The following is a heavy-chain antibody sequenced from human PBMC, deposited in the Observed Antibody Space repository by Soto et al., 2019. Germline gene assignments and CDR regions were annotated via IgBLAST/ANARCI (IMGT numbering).Heavy chain of an antibody. Sequence: QVQLVQSGAEVKKPGSSVKVSCKASGGTFSSYAISWVRQAPGQGLEWMGGIIPIFGTANYAQKFQGRVTITADEFTRTAYMELSSLRSEDTAVYYFARSLVGAYNLDAFDIWGQGTKVTVSS. V-gene: IGHV1-69*12. CDR1: GGTFSSYA. CDR2: IIPIFGTA. J-gene: IGHJ3*02. D-gene: IGHD1-26*01. CDR3: ARSLVGAYNLDAFDI.